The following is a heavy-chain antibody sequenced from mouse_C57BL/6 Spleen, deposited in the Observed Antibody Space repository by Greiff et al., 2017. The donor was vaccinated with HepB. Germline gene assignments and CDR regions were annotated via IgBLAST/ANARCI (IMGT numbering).Heavy chain of an antibody. CDR2: IHPSDSDT. Sequence: QVQLQQPGAELVKPGASVKVSCKASGYTFTSYWMHWVKQRPGQGLEWIGRIHPSDSDTNYNQKFKGKATFTVDKSSSTAYMQLSSLTSEDSAVYYCAIPGGWLLRDAMYYCGQGTSVTVSS. D-gene: IGHD2-3*01. J-gene: IGHJ4*01. CDR3: AIPGGWLLRDAMYY. V-gene: IGHV1-74*01. CDR1: GYTFTSYW.